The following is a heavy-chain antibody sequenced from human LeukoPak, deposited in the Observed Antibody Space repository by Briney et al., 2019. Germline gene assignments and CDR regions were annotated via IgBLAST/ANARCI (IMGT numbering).Heavy chain of an antibody. CDR2: TYCRSRCYN. D-gene: IGHD6-13*01. CDR1: GDSVSSNNAA. V-gene: IGHV6-1*01. CDR3: AREREYSSTPLFDY. Sequence: SQTLSLTCAISGDSVSSNNAAWNWIRQSPSRGLEWLGRTYCRSRCYNDYAVSVKSRITINPDTSKNQFSLQLNSVTPEDMAVYYCAREREYSSTPLFDYWGQGTLVTVSS. J-gene: IGHJ4*02.